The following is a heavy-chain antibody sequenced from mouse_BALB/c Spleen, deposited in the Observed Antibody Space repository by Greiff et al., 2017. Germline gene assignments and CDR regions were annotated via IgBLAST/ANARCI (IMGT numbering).Heavy chain of an antibody. D-gene: IGHD2-1*01. CDR2: ISSGGSYT. CDR1: GFTFSSYT. CDR3: TRDDGKGERYFDY. J-gene: IGHJ2*01. Sequence: EVKLMESGGGLVKPGGSLKLSCAASGFTFSSYTMSWVRQTPEKRLEWVATISSGGSYTYYPDSVKGRFTISRDNAKNTLYLQMSSLKSEDTAMYYCTRDDGKGERYFDYWGQGTTLTVSS. V-gene: IGHV5-6-4*01.